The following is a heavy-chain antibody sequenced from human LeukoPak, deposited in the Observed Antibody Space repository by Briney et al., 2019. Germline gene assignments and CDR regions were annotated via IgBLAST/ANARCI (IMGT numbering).Heavy chain of an antibody. V-gene: IGHV4-34*01. D-gene: IGHD3-22*01. CDR3: ARGDTPDYYDSSGYSYYFDY. J-gene: IGHJ4*02. Sequence: SETLSLTCTVSGGSISSYYWSWIRQPPGKGLEWIGEINHSGSTNYNPSLKSRVTISVDTSKNQFSLKLSSVTAANTAVYYCARGDTPDYYDSSGYSYYFDYWGQGTLVTVSS. CDR1: GGSISSYY. CDR2: INHSGST.